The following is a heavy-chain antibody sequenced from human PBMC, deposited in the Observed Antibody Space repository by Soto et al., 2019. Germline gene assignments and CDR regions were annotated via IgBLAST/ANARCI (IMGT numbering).Heavy chain of an antibody. CDR3: AKSTVMTRVNGLDV. D-gene: IGHD4-4*01. CDR2: IKSKTVGGTT. J-gene: IGHJ6*02. CDR1: GFTFSNAL. V-gene: IGHV3-15*07. Sequence: GASLRLSCAASGFTFSNALMNWVRQAPGNGMEWVGRIKSKTVGGTTDYAAPVKGRFTISRDDSKNTLYLQMNSLIGEDTAVYYCAKSTVMTRVNGLDVWGQGT.